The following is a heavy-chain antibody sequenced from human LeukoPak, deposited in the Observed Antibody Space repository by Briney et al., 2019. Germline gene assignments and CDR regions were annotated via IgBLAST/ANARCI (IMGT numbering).Heavy chain of an antibody. CDR1: GFHFAEHG. CDR2: LRHDGSNI. Sequence: GGSLRLSCTASGFHFAEHGMHWVRQAPGKGLEWVAFLRHDGSNIHYADSVKGRFTISRDNAKNSLYLQMNSLRAEDTAVYYCAREEWVYGPGGFDYWGQGTLVTVSS. CDR3: AREEWVYGPGGFDY. D-gene: IGHD5/OR15-5a*01. V-gene: IGHV3-30*02. J-gene: IGHJ4*02.